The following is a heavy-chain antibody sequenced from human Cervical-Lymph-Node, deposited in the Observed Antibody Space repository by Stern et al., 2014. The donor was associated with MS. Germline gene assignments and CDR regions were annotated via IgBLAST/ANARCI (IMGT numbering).Heavy chain of an antibody. CDR3: ARDSPQLGIFDY. CDR1: RFTFSTYG. CDR2: IWADGSNT. D-gene: IGHD7-27*01. Sequence: MQLVESGGGVVQPGRSLKLSCAASRFTFSTYGMHWVRQVAGRGLEWVAVIWADGSNTYYADSVKGRFTISRDNSKNTLFLQMNSLRAEDTAVYYCARDSPQLGIFDYWGQGTLVTVPS. J-gene: IGHJ4*02. V-gene: IGHV3-33*01.